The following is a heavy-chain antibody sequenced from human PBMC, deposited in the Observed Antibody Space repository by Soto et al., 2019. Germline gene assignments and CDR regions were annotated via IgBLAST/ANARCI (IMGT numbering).Heavy chain of an antibody. CDR1: GFIFSGSG. D-gene: IGHD3-22*01. J-gene: IGHJ5*01. CDR3: ARWVGGSMYDNSGKYDS. V-gene: IGHV3-30*03. CDR2: VSNDGIRK. Sequence: QVQLVESGGGVVQPGRSLRLTCAASGFIFSGSGMHWVRQAPGKGLEWVALVSNDGIRKYYGDSEKGRFTISRDNAENTLYLQMNSLRAEDTAVYYCARWVGGSMYDNSGKYDSWGQGTLVTVSS.